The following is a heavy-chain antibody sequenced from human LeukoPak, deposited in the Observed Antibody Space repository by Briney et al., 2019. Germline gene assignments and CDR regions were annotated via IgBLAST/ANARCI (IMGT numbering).Heavy chain of an antibody. CDR2: IYHSGST. Sequence: PSETLSLTCTVSGYSISSGYYWGWIRQPPGKGLEWIGSIYHSGSTYYNPSLKSRVTISVGTSKNQFSLKLSSVTAADTAVYYCARSVEGYCRGGSCYSYSYYMDVWGKGTTVTVSS. CDR3: ARSVEGYCRGGSCYSYSYYMDV. V-gene: IGHV4-38-2*02. D-gene: IGHD2-15*01. J-gene: IGHJ6*03. CDR1: GYSISSGYY.